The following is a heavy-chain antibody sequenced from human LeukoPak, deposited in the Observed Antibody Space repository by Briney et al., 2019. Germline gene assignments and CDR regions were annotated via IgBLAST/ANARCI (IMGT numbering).Heavy chain of an antibody. CDR3: ARGCSGGRCYSCGSFAP. Sequence: GGSLRLTCAASGFTFSSYWMHWVSQAPEKGLVWVSRINSDGSSTTYADSVKGRFTISRDNAKNTLYLQMNSLRVDDTAVYYCARGCSGGRCYSCGSFAPWGEGTLVTVSS. CDR2: INSDGSST. CDR1: GFTFSSYW. J-gene: IGHJ5*02. V-gene: IGHV3-74*01. D-gene: IGHD2-15*01.